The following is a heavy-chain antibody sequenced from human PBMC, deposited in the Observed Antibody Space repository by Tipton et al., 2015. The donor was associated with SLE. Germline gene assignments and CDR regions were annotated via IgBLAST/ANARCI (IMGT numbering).Heavy chain of an antibody. Sequence: TLSLTRTVSGDSITDSGYSWNWVRQHPGAGLEWIGYIHHSGRTDYNPSLRSRVTISRDTSKNQFSLNVNSVTAADTAVYYCARSEAAAGTGDDAFDIWGQGTMVTVSS. CDR1: GDSITDSGYS. CDR3: ARSEAAAGTGDDAFDI. J-gene: IGHJ3*02. CDR2: IHHSGRT. V-gene: IGHV4-31*03. D-gene: IGHD6-13*01.